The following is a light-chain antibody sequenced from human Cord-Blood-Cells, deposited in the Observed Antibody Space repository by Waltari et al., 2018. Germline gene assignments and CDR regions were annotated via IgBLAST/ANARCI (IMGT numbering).Light chain of an antibody. J-gene: IGLJ3*02. CDR3: SSYTSSSTLV. CDR2: EVS. Sequence: QSALTQPASVSGSPGQSITISCTGTSSDDGASNYLSWYQEHPGKAPKLMSYEVSHRPSGVANRFSGSKSGNTASLTISGLQAEDEADYYCSSYTSSSTLVFGGGTKLTVL. CDR1: SSDDGASNY. V-gene: IGLV2-14*01.